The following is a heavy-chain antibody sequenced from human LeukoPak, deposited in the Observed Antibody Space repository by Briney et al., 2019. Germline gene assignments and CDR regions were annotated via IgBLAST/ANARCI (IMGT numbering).Heavy chain of an antibody. J-gene: IGHJ4*02. V-gene: IGHV4-39*07. CDR1: GGSISSYY. Sequence: SETLSLTCTVSGGSISSYYWGWIRQPPGKGLEWIGSIYYSGSTYYNPSLKSRVTISVDTSKNQFSLKLSSVTAADTAVYYCARDAYDYVWGSYRAFDYWGQGTLVTVSS. CDR2: IYYSGST. CDR3: ARDAYDYVWGSYRAFDY. D-gene: IGHD3-16*02.